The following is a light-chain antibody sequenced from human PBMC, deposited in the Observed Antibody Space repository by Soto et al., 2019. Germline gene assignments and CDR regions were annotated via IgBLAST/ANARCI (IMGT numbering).Light chain of an antibody. CDR1: QSISSW. J-gene: IGKJ1*01. V-gene: IGKV1-5*03. CDR3: QQYNPYPVT. CDR2: KAS. Sequence: DIQMTQSPSTLSASVGDRVTITCRASQSISSWLAWYQQKPGKAPKSLIYKASSLESGVPSRFSGSESGTEFTLTISSLQPDDFATYYCQQYNPYPVTFGQGTKVEIK.